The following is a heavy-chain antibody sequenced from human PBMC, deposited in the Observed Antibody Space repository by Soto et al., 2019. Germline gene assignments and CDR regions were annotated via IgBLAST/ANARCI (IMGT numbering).Heavy chain of an antibody. Sequence: VKVSCKASGYTFTSYAMHWVRQAPGQRQEWMGWINAGNGNTKYSQKFQGRVTITRDTSASTAYMELSRLRSEDTAVYYCSRTPYGYGRNRFYSRAQGTLVTVSS. J-gene: IGHJ5*01. CDR3: SRTPYGYGRNRFYS. V-gene: IGHV1-3*01. D-gene: IGHD5-18*01. CDR1: GYTFTSYA. CDR2: INAGNGNT.